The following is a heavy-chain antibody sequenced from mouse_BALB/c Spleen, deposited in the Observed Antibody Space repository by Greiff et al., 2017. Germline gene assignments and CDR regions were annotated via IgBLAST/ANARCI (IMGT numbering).Heavy chain of an antibody. CDR3: ARSDDGYTYAMDY. CDR1: GYSITSDYA. D-gene: IGHD2-3*01. J-gene: IGHJ4*01. Sequence: VQLKESGPGLVKPSQSLSLTCTVTGYSITSDYAWNWIRQFPGNKLEWMGYISYSGSTSYNPSLKSRISITRDTSKNQFFLQLNSVTTEDTATYYCARSDDGYTYAMDYWGQGTSVTVSS. CDR2: ISYSGST. V-gene: IGHV3-2*02.